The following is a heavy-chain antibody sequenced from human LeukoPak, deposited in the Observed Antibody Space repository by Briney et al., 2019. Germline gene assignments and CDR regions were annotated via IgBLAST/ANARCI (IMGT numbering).Heavy chain of an antibody. CDR1: GYSISSGYY. J-gene: IGHJ4*02. V-gene: IGHV4-38-2*02. CDR3: ARGLHVGETLPYYF. D-gene: IGHD3-16*01. Sequence: SETLSLTCTVSGYSISSGYYWGWIRQPPGKGLEWIGSIYHSGSTYYNPSLKSRVTISVDPSMNQFSVKVTSVTAADTAMYYCARGLHVGETLPYYFWSQGTMVTVSS. CDR2: IYHSGST.